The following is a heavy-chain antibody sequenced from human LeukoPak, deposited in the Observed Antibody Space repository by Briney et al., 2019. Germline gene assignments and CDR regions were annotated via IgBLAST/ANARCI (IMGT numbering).Heavy chain of an antibody. V-gene: IGHV4-34*01. CDR3: ARGKYSYGYSYRSYGMDV. CDR2: INHSEST. Sequence: SETLSLTCAVYGGSFSGYYWSWIRQPPGKGLEWIGEINHSESTNYNPSLKSRVTISVDTSKNQFSLKLSSVTAADTAVYYCARGKYSYGYSYRSYGMDVWGQGTTVTVSS. D-gene: IGHD5-18*01. CDR1: GGSFSGYY. J-gene: IGHJ6*02.